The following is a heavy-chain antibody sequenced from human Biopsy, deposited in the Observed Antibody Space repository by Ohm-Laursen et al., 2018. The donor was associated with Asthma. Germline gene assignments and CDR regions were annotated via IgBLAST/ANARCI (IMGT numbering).Heavy chain of an antibody. Sequence: TRSLTCRVSGGYTGSSDHHWAWIRQAPGKGLEWIGFVFWSGSTHYSRSLERRVSISIDTATNEFSMKLWSVTPADTAVYFCARVVSYGDIYFGIDVWGPGNTV. J-gene: IGHJ6*02. CDR1: GGYTGSSDHH. D-gene: IGHD4-17*01. CDR3: ARVVSYGDIYFGIDV. V-gene: IGHV4-30-4*01. CDR2: VFWSGST.